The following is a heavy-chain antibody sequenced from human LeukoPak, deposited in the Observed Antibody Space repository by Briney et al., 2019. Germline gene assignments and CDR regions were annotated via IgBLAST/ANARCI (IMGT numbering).Heavy chain of an antibody. CDR2: IYSGGST. CDR3: ASSTRYYYDSSGYYYNY. Sequence: PRGSLRLSCAASGFTVSSNYMSWVRQAPGKGLEWVSVIYSGGSTYYADSVKGRFTISRDNSKNTLYLQMNSLRAEDTAVYYCASSTRYYYDSSGYYYNYWGQGTLVTVSS. V-gene: IGHV3-53*01. D-gene: IGHD3-22*01. CDR1: GFTVSSNY. J-gene: IGHJ4*02.